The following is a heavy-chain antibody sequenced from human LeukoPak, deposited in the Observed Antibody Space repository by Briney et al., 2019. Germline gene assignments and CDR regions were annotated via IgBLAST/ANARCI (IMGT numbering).Heavy chain of an antibody. CDR2: ISDSGSTI. D-gene: IGHD4-11*01. CDR1: GFTFSDYY. Sequence: GGSLRLSCTASGFTFSDYYMSWIRQAPGKGLEWISYISDSGSTIYYADSVKGRFAVSRDNAKNSLYLQMNSLRAGDTAVYYCARGYSNYYFDYWGQGTLVTVSS. V-gene: IGHV3-11*01. CDR3: ARGYSNYYFDY. J-gene: IGHJ4*02.